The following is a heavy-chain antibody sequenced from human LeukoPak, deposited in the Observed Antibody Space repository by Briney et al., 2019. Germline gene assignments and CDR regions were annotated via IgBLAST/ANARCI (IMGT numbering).Heavy chain of an antibody. Sequence: SETLSPTCAVYGGSFSGYYWSWIRQPPGKGLEWIGEINHSGSTNYNPSLKSRVTISVDTSKNQFSLKLSSVTAADTAVYYCARGQGSSGYYYYYYYGMDVWGQGTTVTVSS. D-gene: IGHD3-22*01. CDR3: ARGQGSSGYYYYYYYGMDV. CDR1: GGSFSGYY. V-gene: IGHV4-34*01. J-gene: IGHJ6*02. CDR2: INHSGST.